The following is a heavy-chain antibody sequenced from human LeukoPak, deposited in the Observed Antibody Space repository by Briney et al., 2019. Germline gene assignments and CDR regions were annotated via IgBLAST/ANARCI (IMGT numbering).Heavy chain of an antibody. D-gene: IGHD2-15*01. CDR1: GFTFSSYA. V-gene: IGHV3-23*01. Sequence: GGSLGLSCAASGFTFSSYAMSWVRQAPGKGLEWVSAISGSGGSTYYADSVKGRFTISRDNSKNTLYLQMNSLRAEDTAVYYCANGGSYCSGGSCYPFPDWFDPWGQGTLVTVSS. J-gene: IGHJ5*02. CDR3: ANGGSYCSGGSCYPFPDWFDP. CDR2: ISGSGGST.